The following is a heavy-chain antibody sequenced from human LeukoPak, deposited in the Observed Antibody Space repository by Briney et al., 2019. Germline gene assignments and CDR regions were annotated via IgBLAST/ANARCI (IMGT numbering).Heavy chain of an antibody. Sequence: GGSLRLSCAASGVTFITYAMHWVRQAPGRGLEWVAFVSYNGSNKYYADSVKGRFTISRDNSKNTLCLQMNSVRPEDTGVYYWAIDSDGIDVWGQGTMVTVSS. CDR2: VSYNGSNK. CDR3: AIDSDGIDV. J-gene: IGHJ6*02. V-gene: IGHV3-30-3*01. CDR1: GVTFITYA.